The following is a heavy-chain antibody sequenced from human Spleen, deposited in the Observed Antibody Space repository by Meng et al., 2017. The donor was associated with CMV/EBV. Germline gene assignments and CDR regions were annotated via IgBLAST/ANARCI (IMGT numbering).Heavy chain of an antibody. CDR1: GFTFDDYT. J-gene: IGHJ6*02. V-gene: IGHV3-43*01. CDR3: AKGTDFGVVVRSYGLDV. CDR2: ISWDGGST. D-gene: IGHD3-3*01. Sequence: GESLKISCAASGFTFDDYTMHWVRQAPGKGLEWVSLISWDGGSTYYADSVKGRFTISRDNSKNSLYLQMNSLRTEDTALYYCAKGTDFGVVVRSYGLDVWGQGTTVTVSS.